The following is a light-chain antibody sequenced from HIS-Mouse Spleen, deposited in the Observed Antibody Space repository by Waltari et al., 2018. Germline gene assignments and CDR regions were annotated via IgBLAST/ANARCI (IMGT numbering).Light chain of an antibody. CDR3: SSYAGSNNLGV. CDR2: EVS. Sequence: QSALPQPPSASGSPGPSATISCTGTSSDVGGYNSVSWYQQHPGKAPKLMIYEVSKRPSGVPDRFSGSKSGNTASLTVSGLQAEDEADYYCSSYAGSNNLGVFGGGTKLTVL. J-gene: IGLJ2*01. V-gene: IGLV2-8*01. CDR1: SSDVGGYNS.